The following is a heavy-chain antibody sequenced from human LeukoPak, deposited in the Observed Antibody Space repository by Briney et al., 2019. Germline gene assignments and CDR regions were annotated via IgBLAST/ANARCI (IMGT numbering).Heavy chain of an antibody. CDR3: ARVGQGILTGYASDY. D-gene: IGHD3-9*01. J-gene: IGHJ4*02. CDR1: GFTFSDYY. V-gene: IGHV3-11*06. CDR2: ISSSSSYT. Sequence: GGSLRLSCAASGFTFSDYYMSWIRQAPGKGPEWVSNISSSSSYTNYADSVKGRFTISRDNAKNSLYLQMNSLRAEDTAVYYCARVGQGILTGYASDYWGQGTLVTVSS.